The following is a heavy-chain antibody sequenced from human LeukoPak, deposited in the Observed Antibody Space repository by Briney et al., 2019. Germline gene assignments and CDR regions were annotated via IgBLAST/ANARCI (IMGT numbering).Heavy chain of an antibody. J-gene: IGHJ6*03. D-gene: IGHD2-15*01. CDR2: INPSGGST. CDR3: ARMGALLRGVTIRYYYMDV. CDR1: GYTFTSYY. Sequence: ASVKVSCKASGYTFTSYYMHWVRQAPGQGLEWMGIINPSGGSTSYAQKFQGRVTMTRDMSTSTVYMELSSLRSEDTAVYYCARMGALLRGVTIRYYYMDVWGKGTTVTVSS. V-gene: IGHV1-46*01.